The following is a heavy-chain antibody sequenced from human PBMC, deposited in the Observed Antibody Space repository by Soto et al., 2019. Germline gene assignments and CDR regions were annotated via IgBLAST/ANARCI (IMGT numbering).Heavy chain of an antibody. Sequence: GSLRLSCAASGFTFSSYAMHWVRQAPGKGLEYVSAISSNGGSTYYANSVKGRFTISRDNSKNTLYLQMGSLRAEDMAVYYCARVAARRLPPDYWGQGTLVTVSS. D-gene: IGHD6-6*01. V-gene: IGHV3-64*01. CDR1: GFTFSSYA. CDR2: ISSNGGST. J-gene: IGHJ4*02. CDR3: ARVAARRLPPDY.